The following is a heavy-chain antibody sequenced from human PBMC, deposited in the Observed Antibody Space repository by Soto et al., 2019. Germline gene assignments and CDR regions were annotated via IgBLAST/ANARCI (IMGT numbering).Heavy chain of an antibody. V-gene: IGHV3-23*01. D-gene: IGHD1-7*01. CDR3: AKSITGTTFPNWFDP. J-gene: IGHJ5*02. Sequence: PGGSLRLSCAASGFTFSSYAMSWVRQAPGKGLEWVSAISGSGGSTYYADSVKGRFTISRDNSKNTLYLQMNSLRAEDTAVYYCAKSITGTTFPNWFDPWGQGTLVTVSS. CDR2: ISGSGGST. CDR1: GFTFSSYA.